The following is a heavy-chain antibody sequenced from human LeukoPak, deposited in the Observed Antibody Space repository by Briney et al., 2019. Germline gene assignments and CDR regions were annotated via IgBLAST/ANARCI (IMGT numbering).Heavy chain of an antibody. D-gene: IGHD2-15*01. CDR3: ARDSLPWCSGGSCYPPPYGMDV. CDR1: GGSISSYY. J-gene: IGHJ6*02. Sequence: SETLSLTCTVSGGSISSYYWSWIRQPPGKGLEWIGYIYYSGSTNYNPSLKSRVTISVDTSKNQFSLKLSSVTAADTAVYYCARDSLPWCSGGSCYPPPYGMDVWGQGTTVTVSS. V-gene: IGHV4-59*01. CDR2: IYYSGST.